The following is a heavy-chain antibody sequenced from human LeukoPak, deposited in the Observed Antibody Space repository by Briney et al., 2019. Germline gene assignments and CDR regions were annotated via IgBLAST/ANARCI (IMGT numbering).Heavy chain of an antibody. V-gene: IGHV3-9*01. CDR1: GFTFDDYA. CDR2: ISWNSGSI. D-gene: IGHD6-13*01. CDR3: ATLAASPPDY. Sequence: QAGRSLRLSCAASGFTFDDYAMHWVRQAPGKGLEWVSGISWNSGSIGYADSVKGRFTISRDNAKNSLYLQMNSLGAEDTALYYCATLAASPPDYWGQGTLVTVSS. J-gene: IGHJ4*02.